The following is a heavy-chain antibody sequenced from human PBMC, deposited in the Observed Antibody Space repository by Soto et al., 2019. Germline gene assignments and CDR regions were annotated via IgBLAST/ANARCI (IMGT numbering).Heavy chain of an antibody. J-gene: IGHJ6*02. V-gene: IGHV3-43*02. D-gene: IGHD5-18*01. Sequence: GGSLRLSCAASGFTFDDYAMHWVRQAPGKGLEWVSLISGDGGSTYYADSVKGRFTISRDNSKNSLYLQMNSLRTEDTVLYYCAKDWWCGYSYGYYYYYGMDVWGQGTTVTVSS. CDR1: GFTFDDYA. CDR2: ISGDGGST. CDR3: AKDWWCGYSYGYYYYYGMDV.